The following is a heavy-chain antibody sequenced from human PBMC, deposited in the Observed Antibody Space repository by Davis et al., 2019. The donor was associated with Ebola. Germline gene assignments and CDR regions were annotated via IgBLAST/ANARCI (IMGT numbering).Heavy chain of an antibody. CDR2: IYYSGST. J-gene: IGHJ5*02. CDR1: GGSISSYY. Sequence: PSETLSLTCTVSGGSISSYYWSWIRQPPGKGLEWIGYIYYSGSTNYNPSLKSRVTISVDTSKNQFSLKLSSVTAADTAVYYCARARVLVTIFGVAPNWFDPWGQGTLVTVSS. CDR3: ARARVLVTIFGVAPNWFDP. V-gene: IGHV4-59*01. D-gene: IGHD3-3*01.